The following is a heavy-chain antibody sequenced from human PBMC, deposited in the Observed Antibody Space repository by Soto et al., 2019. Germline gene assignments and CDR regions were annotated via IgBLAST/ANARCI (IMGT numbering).Heavy chain of an antibody. D-gene: IGHD6-19*01. CDR3: ATAKKQWLVPYYYYGMDV. Sequence: ASVKVSCKASGYTFTSYAMHWVRQAPGQRLEWMGWINAGNGNTKYSQKFQGRVTITRDTSASTAYMELSSLRSEDTALYYCATAKKQWLVPYYYYGMDVWGQGTTVTVS. J-gene: IGHJ6*02. CDR1: GYTFTSYA. CDR2: INAGNGNT. V-gene: IGHV1-3*01.